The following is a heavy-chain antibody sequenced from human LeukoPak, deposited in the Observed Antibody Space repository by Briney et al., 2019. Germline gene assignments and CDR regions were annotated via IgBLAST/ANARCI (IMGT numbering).Heavy chain of an antibody. CDR3: AKDSSLVDKYGITRAPDLYSHDY. J-gene: IGHJ4*02. CDR2: IYSGGST. D-gene: IGHD5-12*01. Sequence: PGGSLRLSCAASGFTVSSNYMSWVRQAPGKGLEWVSVIYSGGSTYYADSVKGRFTISRDNSKNTLYLQMNSLRAEDTAVYYCAKDSSLVDKYGITRAPDLYSHDYWGQGTLVTVSS. V-gene: IGHV3-66*02. CDR1: GFTVSSNY.